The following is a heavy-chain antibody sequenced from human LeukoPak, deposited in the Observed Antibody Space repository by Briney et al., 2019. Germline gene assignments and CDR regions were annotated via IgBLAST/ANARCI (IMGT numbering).Heavy chain of an antibody. Sequence: PGGSLRLSCAASAFTFSSCSMTWVRQAPGKGLEWVSAINGGGTNTYYADSVKGRFSISKDNSKNTLYLQMNSLRAEDTAVYYCAKERGYSGGPVDYWGQGTLVTVSS. D-gene: IGHD5-12*01. CDR3: AKERGYSGGPVDY. J-gene: IGHJ4*02. CDR2: INGGGTNT. V-gene: IGHV3-23*01. CDR1: AFTFSSCS.